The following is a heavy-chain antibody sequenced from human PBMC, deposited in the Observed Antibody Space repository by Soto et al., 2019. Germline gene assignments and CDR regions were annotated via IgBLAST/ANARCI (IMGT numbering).Heavy chain of an antibody. CDR3: ARSHYTNGLLNDY. J-gene: IGHJ4*02. CDR2: VYWTGST. Sequence: PSEILSLTCSVSGDSITTNGYYWGWIRQPPGQGLQWIGNVYWTGSTYSHPFLTSRVFISVDTSKNEYSLRLTSVTAADTAVYYCARSHYTNGLLNDYWGPGTLVTVSS. D-gene: IGHD2-8*01. CDR1: GDSITTNGYY. V-gene: IGHV4-39*01.